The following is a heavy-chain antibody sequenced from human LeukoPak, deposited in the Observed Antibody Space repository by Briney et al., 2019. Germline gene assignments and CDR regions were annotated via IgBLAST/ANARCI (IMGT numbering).Heavy chain of an antibody. CDR2: IGNKVNTYTT. Sequence: PGGSLRLSCAASGFTFSSYGMHWVRQAPGKGLECVGRIGNKVNTYTTEYAASVKGRFTISRDDSKISLYLQMNSLKTEDTAVYYCARGRFYFDYWGQGTLVTVSS. V-gene: IGHV3-72*01. CDR1: GFTFSSYG. J-gene: IGHJ4*02. CDR3: ARGRFYFDY.